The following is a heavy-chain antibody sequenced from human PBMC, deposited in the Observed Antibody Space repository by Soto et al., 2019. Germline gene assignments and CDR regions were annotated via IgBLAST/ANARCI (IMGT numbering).Heavy chain of an antibody. J-gene: IGHJ6*02. CDR3: TRAGIDRSGTTHYYYGMDV. D-gene: IGHD3-22*01. V-gene: IGHV3-53*01. CDR2: IYSGGST. CDR1: GFTVSSNY. Sequence: GGSLRLSCAASGFTVSSNYMSWVRQAPGKGLEWVSVIYSGGSTYYADSVKGRFTFSRDDSRSVAYLQMNGLKTEDTAVYYCTRAGIDRSGTTHYYYGMDVWGQGTTVTVSS.